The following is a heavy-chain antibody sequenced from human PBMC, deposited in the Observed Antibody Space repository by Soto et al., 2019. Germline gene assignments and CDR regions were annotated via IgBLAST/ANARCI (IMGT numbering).Heavy chain of an antibody. V-gene: IGHV3-72*01. J-gene: IGHJ4*02. CDR2: TRNKANNYIT. CDR1: GLTLSAPT. CDR3: GRWTSGSPDC. Sequence: EVQLVESGGGLVQPGGPLRLSFEASGLTLSAPTMDWARQAPGKGLEWLGRTRNKANNYITEYATSVKGRFTISRDDSKNSVYLQLNSLKSEDTAVYYCGRWTSGSPDCWGQGTLVTVSS. D-gene: IGHD1-26*01.